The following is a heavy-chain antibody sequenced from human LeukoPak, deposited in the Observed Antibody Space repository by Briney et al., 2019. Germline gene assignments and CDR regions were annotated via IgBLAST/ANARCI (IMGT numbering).Heavy chain of an antibody. J-gene: IGHJ4*02. V-gene: IGHV1-24*01. CDR1: GYTLTELS. CDR2: FDPEDGET. D-gene: IGHD1-26*01. CDR3: AKVLWELRGSYYFDY. Sequence: ASVKASCKVSGYTLTELSMHWVRQAPGKGLEWMGGFDPEDGETIYAQKFQGRVTMTEDTSTDTAYMELSSLRAEDTAVYYCAKVLWELRGSYYFDYWGQGTLVTVSS.